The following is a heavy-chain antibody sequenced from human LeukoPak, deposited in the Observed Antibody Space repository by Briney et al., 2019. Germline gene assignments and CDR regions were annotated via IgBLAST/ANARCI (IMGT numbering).Heavy chain of an antibody. Sequence: SETLSLTCTVSGGSISSSSYYWGWLRQPPGKGLEWIGSIYYSGSTYYNPSLKSRVTISVDTSKNQFSLKLSSVTAADTAVYYCARDLQYYDFWSGYSDAFDIWGQGTMVTVSS. CDR2: IYYSGST. J-gene: IGHJ3*02. CDR1: GGSISSSSYY. D-gene: IGHD3-3*01. CDR3: ARDLQYYDFWSGYSDAFDI. V-gene: IGHV4-39*07.